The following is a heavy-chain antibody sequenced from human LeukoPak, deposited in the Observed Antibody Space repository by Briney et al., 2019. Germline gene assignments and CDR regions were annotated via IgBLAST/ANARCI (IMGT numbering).Heavy chain of an antibody. Sequence: ASVKVSCEASGYTFTRYYMHWVRQAPGQGLEWMGAVNPSGGSTSYAQKFQGRVTMTRDTSTSTVYMELSSLRSEDTAMYYCARNSEAEQWLVPVDYWGQGTLVTVSS. CDR3: ARNSEAEQWLVPVDY. V-gene: IGHV1-46*01. CDR2: VNPSGGST. J-gene: IGHJ4*02. CDR1: GYTFTRYY. D-gene: IGHD6-19*01.